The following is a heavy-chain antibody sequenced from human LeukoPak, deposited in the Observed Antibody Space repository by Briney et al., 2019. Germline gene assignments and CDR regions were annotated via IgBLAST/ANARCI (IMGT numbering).Heavy chain of an antibody. CDR2: ISAYNGNT. D-gene: IGHD3-22*01. CDR1: GYTFTSYG. Sequence: ASVKVSCKASGYTFTSYGISWVRQAPGQGLEWMGWISAYNGNTNYAQKLQGRVTMTTDTSTSTAHMELRSLRSDDTAVYYCARQLSYYDSSGYYNWFDPWGQGTLVTVSS. V-gene: IGHV1-18*01. J-gene: IGHJ5*02. CDR3: ARQLSYYDSSGYYNWFDP.